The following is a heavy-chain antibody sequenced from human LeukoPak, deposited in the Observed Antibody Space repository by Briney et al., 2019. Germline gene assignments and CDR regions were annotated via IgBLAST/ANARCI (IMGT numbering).Heavy chain of an antibody. CDR2: IYYSGST. V-gene: IGHV4-39*07. D-gene: IGHD6-13*01. CDR3: ARAYSPPQWSPFDY. Sequence: PSETLSLTCTVSGGSISSGSYYWGWIRQPPGKGLEWLGSIYYSGSTYYKPSLKSRVTISLDTSKNQFSLKLSSVTAADTAVYYCARAYSPPQWSPFDYWGQGTLVTVSS. CDR1: GGSISSGSYY. J-gene: IGHJ4*02.